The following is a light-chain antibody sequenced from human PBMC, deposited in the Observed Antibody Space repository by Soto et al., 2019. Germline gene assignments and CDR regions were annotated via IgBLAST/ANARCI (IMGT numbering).Light chain of an antibody. CDR1: QGINTW. CDR3: QQTNYCPRA. V-gene: IGKV1-12*01. Sequence: DIQMTQSPSSVSASVGDRVTITCRASQGINTWLAWYQQKTGKAPKLLIYAASSLQSGVPSRFRGSGSGTDFTLTISRLQPEDFETYYCQQTNYCPRALGQGTKVDIK. CDR2: AAS. J-gene: IGKJ1*01.